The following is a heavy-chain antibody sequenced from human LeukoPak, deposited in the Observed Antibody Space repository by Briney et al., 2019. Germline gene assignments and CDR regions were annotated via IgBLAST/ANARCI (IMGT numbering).Heavy chain of an antibody. CDR2: INPNSGGT. CDR1: GYTFTGYY. CDR3: ARGNMVRGVIITAADY. Sequence: ASVKVSCKASGYTFTGYYMHWVRQAPGQGLEWMGRINPNSGGTNYAQKFQGRVTMTRDTSISTAYMELSGLRSDDTAVYYCARGNMVRGVIITAADYWGQGTLVTVSS. V-gene: IGHV1-2*06. J-gene: IGHJ4*02. D-gene: IGHD3-10*01.